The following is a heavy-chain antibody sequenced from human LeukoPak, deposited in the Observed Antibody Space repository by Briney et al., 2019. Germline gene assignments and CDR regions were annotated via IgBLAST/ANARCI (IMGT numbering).Heavy chain of an antibody. V-gene: IGHV4-39*01. D-gene: IGHD3-3*01. CDR3: ARGCGIFDFWSGYYTAPRFDP. CDR2: IYYSGST. CDR1: GGSISSSSYY. J-gene: IGHJ5*02. Sequence: SETLSLTCTVSGGSISSSSYYWGWIRQPPGKGLEWIVSIYYSGSTYYNPSLKSRVTISVDTSKSQFSLKLSSVTAADTAVYYCARGCGIFDFWSGYYTAPRFDPWGQGTLVAVSS.